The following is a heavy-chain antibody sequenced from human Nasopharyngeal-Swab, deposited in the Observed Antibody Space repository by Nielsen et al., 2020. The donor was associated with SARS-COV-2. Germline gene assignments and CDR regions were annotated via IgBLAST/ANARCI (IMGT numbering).Heavy chain of an antibody. CDR2: IKQDGSEK. Sequence: LSLTCAASGFTFSSYWMSWVRQAPGKGLEWVANIKQDGSEKYYVDSVKGRFTISRDNAKNSLSLQMNSLRAEDTAVYYCARSLYYYYDSSGYSLWGQGTLVTVSS. V-gene: IGHV3-7*01. D-gene: IGHD3-22*01. CDR1: GFTFSSYW. CDR3: ARSLYYYYDSSGYSL. J-gene: IGHJ4*02.